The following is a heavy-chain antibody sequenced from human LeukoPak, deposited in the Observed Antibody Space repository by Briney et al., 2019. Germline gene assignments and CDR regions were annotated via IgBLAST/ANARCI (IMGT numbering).Heavy chain of an antibody. CDR1: GFTIRTYA. Sequence: GGSLRLSCAASGFTIRTYAMTWVRQAPGKGLEWVSAIRVSGSTYYADSVMGRFTISRDNSKNTLYLQMNVLRAEGTAVYYCAKDREYCGGGSCHSPWYFDYWGQGTLVTVSS. D-gene: IGHD2-15*01. CDR2: IRVSGST. J-gene: IGHJ4*02. CDR3: AKDREYCGGGSCHSPWYFDY. V-gene: IGHV3-23*01.